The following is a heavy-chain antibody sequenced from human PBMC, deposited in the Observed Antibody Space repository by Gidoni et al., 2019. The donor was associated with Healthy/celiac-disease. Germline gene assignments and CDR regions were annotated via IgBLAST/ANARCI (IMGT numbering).Heavy chain of an antibody. J-gene: IGHJ6*02. D-gene: IGHD3-3*01. CDR3: AKETGYDFWSGYYKYYYYGMDV. CDR1: GFTFSSYG. V-gene: IGHV3-30*18. CDR2: ISYDGSNK. Sequence: QVQLVESGGGVVQPGRSLRLSCAASGFTFSSYGMHWVRQAPGKGLEWVAVISYDGSNKYYADAVKGRFTISRDNSKNTLYLQMNSLRAEDTAVYYCAKETGYDFWSGYYKYYYYGMDVWGQGTTVTVSS.